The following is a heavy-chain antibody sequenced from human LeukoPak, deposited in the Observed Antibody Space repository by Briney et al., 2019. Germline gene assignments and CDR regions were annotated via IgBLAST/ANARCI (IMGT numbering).Heavy chain of an antibody. CDR3: ATNREYCGGDCYSYDAFDI. J-gene: IGHJ3*02. CDR2: INPNSGGT. V-gene: IGHV1-2*02. CDR1: YYIFSNFG. Sequence: GASVKVSCKGNYYIFSNFGLSWVRQAPGQGLEWMGWINPNSGGTNYAQKFQGRVTMTRDTSISTAYMELSRLRSDDTAVYYCATNREYCGGDCYSYDAFDIWGQGTMVTVSS. D-gene: IGHD2-21*01.